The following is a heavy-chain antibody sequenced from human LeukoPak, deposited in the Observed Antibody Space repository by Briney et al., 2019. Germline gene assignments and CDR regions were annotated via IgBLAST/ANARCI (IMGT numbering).Heavy chain of an antibody. D-gene: IGHD1-26*01. J-gene: IGHJ4*02. CDR2: ISSSSSTI. CDR3: ARGSYWNYDY. CDR1: GFTFSSYS. V-gene: IGHV3-48*01. Sequence: GGSLRLSCAASGFTFSSYSMNWVRQAPGKGLEWVSYISSSSSTIYYADSVKGRFTIARDNAKNSLYLQMNSLRAEDKAVYYCARGSYWNYDYWGQGTLVTVYS.